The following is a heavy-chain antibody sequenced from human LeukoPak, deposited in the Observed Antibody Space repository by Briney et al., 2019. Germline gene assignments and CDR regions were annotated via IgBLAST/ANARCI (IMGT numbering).Heavy chain of an antibody. D-gene: IGHD2-2*01. CDR2: VYYTGTS. V-gene: IGHV4-59*01. CDR3: ARRGIEVAGFDY. J-gene: IGHJ4*02. CDR1: GGSISDYY. Sequence: PSETLSLTCAVSGGSISDYYWSWIRQPPGKGLEWIAYVYYTGTSNYNPSLKSRVTISIDTSKNQFSLKLISVTAADTAVYYCARRGIEVAGFDYWGQGTLVTVSS.